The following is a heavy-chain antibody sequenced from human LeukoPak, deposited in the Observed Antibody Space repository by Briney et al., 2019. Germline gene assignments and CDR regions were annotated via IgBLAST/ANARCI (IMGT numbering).Heavy chain of an antibody. V-gene: IGHV1-18*01. D-gene: IGHD3-22*01. CDR2: ISAYNGNT. CDR1: GYTFTSYG. Sequence: ASVKVSCKASGYTFTSYGISWVRQAPGQGLEWMGWISAYNGNTNYAQKPQGRVTMTTDTSTSTAYMELRSLRSDDTAVYYCARETDYYDGSGYSYYFDYWGQGTLVTVSS. J-gene: IGHJ4*02. CDR3: ARETDYYDGSGYSYYFDY.